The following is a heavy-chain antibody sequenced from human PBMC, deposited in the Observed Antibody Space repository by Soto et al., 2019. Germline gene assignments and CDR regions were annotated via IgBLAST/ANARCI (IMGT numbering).Heavy chain of an antibody. J-gene: IGHJ4*02. CDR3: ARAIHYYDSSGYLSIDY. Sequence: QVQLVQSGAEVKKPGSSVKVSCKASGGTFSSYAISWVRQAPGQGLEWMGGIIPIFGTANYAQKFQGRVTINADESTRTAYMELSRLRSEDTAVYYCARAIHYYDSSGYLSIDYWGQGTLVTVSS. V-gene: IGHV1-69*12. CDR1: GGTFSSYA. CDR2: IIPIFGTA. D-gene: IGHD3-22*01.